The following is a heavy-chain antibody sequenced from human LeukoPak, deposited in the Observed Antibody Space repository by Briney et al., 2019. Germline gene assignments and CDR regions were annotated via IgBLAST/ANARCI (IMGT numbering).Heavy chain of an antibody. CDR1: GDSSSSYY. J-gene: IGHJ4*02. CDR2: FYYSGST. CDR3: ARDSVAAAGIVF. Sequence: PSETLSLTCTVSGDSSSSYYWNWIRQVPGKGLEWIGYFYYSGSTYYNPSLKSRVTISVDTSKNQFSLKLSSVTAADTAVYYCARDSVAAAGIVFWGQGTLVTVSS. V-gene: IGHV4-59*12. D-gene: IGHD6-13*01.